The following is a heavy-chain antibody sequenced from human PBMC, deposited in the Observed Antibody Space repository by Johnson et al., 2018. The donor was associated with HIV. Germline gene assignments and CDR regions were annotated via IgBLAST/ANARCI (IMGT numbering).Heavy chain of an antibody. Sequence: QMLLVESGGGVVQPGRSLRLSCAASGFTFSTYGMHWVRQAPGKGLEWVAVMWYDGSNKYYADSVKGRVTISRDNSKNTLDLQMNSLRAEDTAVYYCAKDQWSSSWTNDAFDIWGQGTMVTVSS. CDR1: GFTFSTYG. CDR2: MWYDGSNK. V-gene: IGHV3-33*06. CDR3: AKDQWSSSWTNDAFDI. D-gene: IGHD6-13*01. J-gene: IGHJ3*02.